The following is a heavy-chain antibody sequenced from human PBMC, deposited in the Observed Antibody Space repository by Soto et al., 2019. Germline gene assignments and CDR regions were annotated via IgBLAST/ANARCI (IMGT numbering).Heavy chain of an antibody. D-gene: IGHD3-16*02. V-gene: IGHV3-7*01. CDR1: GFTFSSYW. CDR2: IKQDGSEK. CDR3: ARDRAMITFGGVIVNDY. Sequence: GGSLRLSCAASGFTFSSYWMSWVRQAPGKGLEWVANIKQDGSEKYYVDSVKGRFTISRDNAKNSLYLQMNSLRAEDTAVYYCARDRAMITFGGVIVNDYWGQGTLVTVSS. J-gene: IGHJ4*02.